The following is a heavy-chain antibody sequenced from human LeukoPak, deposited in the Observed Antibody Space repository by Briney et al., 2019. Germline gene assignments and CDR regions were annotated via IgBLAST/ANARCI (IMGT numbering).Heavy chain of an antibody. Sequence: SETLSLTCTVSGGSISSSSYYWGWIRQPPGKGLEWIGSIYYSGSTYYNPSLKSRVTVSVDTSKNQFSLKLSSVTAADTAVYYCASLRERSYYARGFDYWGQGTLVTVSS. D-gene: IGHD1-26*01. J-gene: IGHJ4*02. CDR2: IYYSGST. CDR1: GGSISSSSYY. V-gene: IGHV4-39*01. CDR3: ASLRERSYYARGFDY.